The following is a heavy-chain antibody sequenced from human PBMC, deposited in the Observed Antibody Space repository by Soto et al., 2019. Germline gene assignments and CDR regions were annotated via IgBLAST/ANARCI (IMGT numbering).Heavy chain of an antibody. J-gene: IGHJ6*02. V-gene: IGHV3-30-3*01. D-gene: IGHD2-15*01. CDR1: GFTFSSYA. CDR2: ISYDGSNK. CDR3: ARDRAYCSGGSCYSRRYYYYGMDV. Sequence: QVQLVESGGGVVQPGRSLRLSCAASGFTFSSYAMHWVRQAPGKGLEWVAVISYDGSNKYYSDSVEGRFTISRDNSKNTLYLQMNSLRAEDTAVYYCARDRAYCSGGSCYSRRYYYYGMDVWGQGTTVTVSS.